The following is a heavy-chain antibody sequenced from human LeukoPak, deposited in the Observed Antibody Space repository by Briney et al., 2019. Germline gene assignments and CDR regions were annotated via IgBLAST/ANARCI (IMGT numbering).Heavy chain of an antibody. D-gene: IGHD5-12*01. J-gene: IGHJ6*02. CDR2: IYYTGST. V-gene: IGHV4-31*03. Sequence: SETLSLTCTVSGGSISSGGYYWSWIRQHPEKGLEWIGYIYYTGSTFYNPSLKSRVIISVDTSKNQFSLRLSSVTVADTAVYYCASSEATTTPPPYGMDVWGQGTTVTVSS. CDR1: GGSISSGGYY. CDR3: ASSEATTTPPPYGMDV.